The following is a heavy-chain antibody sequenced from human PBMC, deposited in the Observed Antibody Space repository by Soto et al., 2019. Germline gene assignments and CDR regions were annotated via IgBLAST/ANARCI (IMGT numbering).Heavy chain of an antibody. D-gene: IGHD1-7*01. CDR3: AKTREVKLLRIYLAK. V-gene: IGHV3-23*01. CDR2: VGGSGDGT. Sequence: SLRLXFASSGFTFITCTMTFFRHAPGKGLEWVSSVGGSGDGTYYADSVKGRFTISRDNSKNTLYLQMNSLRAEDTAIYYCAKTREVKLLRIYLAKWGQGTLVTVSS. CDR1: GFTFITCT. J-gene: IGHJ4*02.